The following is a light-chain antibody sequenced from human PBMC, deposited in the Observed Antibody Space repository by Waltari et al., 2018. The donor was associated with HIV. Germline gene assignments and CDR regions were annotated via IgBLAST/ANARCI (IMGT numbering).Light chain of an antibody. CDR2: GAS. V-gene: IGKV3-15*01. J-gene: IGKJ1*01. CDR1: QSVSSN. Sequence: EIVMTQSAATLSVSPGERATLSCRASQSVSSNLAWYQQKPGQAPRLLIFGASTRATGIPARFSGSGSGTEFTLTISSLQSEDFAVYCYQQYNSWPRTFGQG. CDR3: QQYNSWPRT.